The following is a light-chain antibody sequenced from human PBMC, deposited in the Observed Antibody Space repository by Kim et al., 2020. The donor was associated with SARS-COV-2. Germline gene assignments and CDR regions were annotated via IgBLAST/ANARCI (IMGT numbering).Light chain of an antibody. CDR2: GAS. J-gene: IGKJ2*01. Sequence: SPGQRATIFCRASQSVSSYLAWYQQKPGQAPRLLIHGASSRATGIPARFSGSGSGTDFTLTISSLEPEDFAVYYCQQRSDWPPLTFGQGTKVDIK. V-gene: IGKV3-11*01. CDR3: QQRSDWPPLT. CDR1: QSVSSY.